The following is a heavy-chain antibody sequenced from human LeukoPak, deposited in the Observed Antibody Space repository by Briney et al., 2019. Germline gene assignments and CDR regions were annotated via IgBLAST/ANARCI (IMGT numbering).Heavy chain of an antibody. V-gene: IGHV3-20*04. CDR2: INWNGGST. Sequence: GGSLRLSCAASGFTFDDYGMSWGRQAPGEGLEWISGINWNGGSTSYADSVQGRFTISRDNAKNSLYLQMNSLRAEDTALYYCARTYSGYVWGTFDYWGQGTLVTVSS. CDR1: GFTFDDYG. J-gene: IGHJ4*02. D-gene: IGHD3-16*01. CDR3: ARTYSGYVWGTFDY.